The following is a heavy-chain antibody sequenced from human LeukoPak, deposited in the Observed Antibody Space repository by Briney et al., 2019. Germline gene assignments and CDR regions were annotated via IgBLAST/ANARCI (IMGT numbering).Heavy chain of an antibody. CDR1: GYTFTSYE. CDR2: MNPNSGNT. CDR3: ARGKAAAGGDY. D-gene: IGHD6-13*01. Sequence: ASVKVSCTASGYTFTSYEINWVRQATGQGREWMGWMNPNSGNTGYAQKFQGIVTMTRNTSISTAYMELSSLRSEDTAVYYCARGKAAAGGDYWGQGTLVTVSS. J-gene: IGHJ4*02. V-gene: IGHV1-8*01.